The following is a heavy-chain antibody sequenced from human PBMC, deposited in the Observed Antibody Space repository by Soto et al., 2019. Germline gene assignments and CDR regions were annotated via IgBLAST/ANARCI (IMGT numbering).Heavy chain of an antibody. J-gene: IGHJ5*02. CDR3: ARGRPTPKGGYRWFDP. CDR2: MNPNSGNT. D-gene: IGHD1-1*01. Sequence: QVQLVQSGAEVKKPGASVKVSCKASGYTFTSYDINWVRQATGQGLEWMGWMNPNSGNTGYAQKFQGRVTMTRNTSISTAYMELSSLRSKDTAVYYCARGRPTPKGGYRWFDPWGQGTLVTVSS. CDR1: GYTFTSYD. V-gene: IGHV1-8*01.